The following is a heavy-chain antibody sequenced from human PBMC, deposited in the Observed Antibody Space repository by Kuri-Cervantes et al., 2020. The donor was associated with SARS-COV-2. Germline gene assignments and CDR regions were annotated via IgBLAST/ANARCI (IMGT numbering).Heavy chain of an antibody. Sequence: SVKVSCKASGGTFSSYAISWVRQAPGQGLEWMGGIIPIFGTANYAQKFQGRVTITADESTSTAYMELSSLRSEDTAVYYCARGGYCSGGSCYSRGSTWAFDIWGQGTMVTVSS. J-gene: IGHJ3*02. V-gene: IGHV1-69*13. D-gene: IGHD2-15*01. CDR3: ARGGYCSGGSCYSRGSTWAFDI. CDR1: GGTFSSYA. CDR2: IIPIFGTA.